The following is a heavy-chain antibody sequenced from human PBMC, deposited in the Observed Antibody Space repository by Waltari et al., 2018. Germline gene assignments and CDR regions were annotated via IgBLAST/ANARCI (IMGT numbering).Heavy chain of an antibody. D-gene: IGHD2-2*01. CDR1: GFTFSSYW. CDR3: ARDRYCSSTSCPGAFDI. Sequence: EVQLVESGGGLVQPGGSLRLSCAASGFTFSSYWMHWVRQAPGQGLVWVSRINSDGSSTSYADSVKGRFTISRDNAKNTLYLQMNSLRAEDTAVYYCARDRYCSSTSCPGAFDIWGQGTMVTVSS. V-gene: IGHV3-74*01. J-gene: IGHJ3*02. CDR2: INSDGSST.